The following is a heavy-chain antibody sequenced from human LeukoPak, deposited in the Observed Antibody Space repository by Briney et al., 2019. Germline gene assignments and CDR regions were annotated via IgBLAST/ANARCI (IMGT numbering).Heavy chain of an antibody. CDR1: SGSINSYY. J-gene: IGHJ4*02. Sequence: SETLSLTCTVSSGSINSYYWGWVRQPAGRGLEWIGRIYTTGKTDYNPSLKSLLTISVDTSKRQFSLNLRSVTAADTAIYYCARHGYTASHYFLDFWSQGTLVTVSS. CDR3: ARHGYTASHYFLDF. D-gene: IGHD3-16*01. V-gene: IGHV4-4*07. CDR2: IYTTGKT.